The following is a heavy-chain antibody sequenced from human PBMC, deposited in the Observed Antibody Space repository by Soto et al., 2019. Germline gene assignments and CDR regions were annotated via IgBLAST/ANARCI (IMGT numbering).Heavy chain of an antibody. D-gene: IGHD2-15*01. CDR3: ARGSWQDYYYGMDV. J-gene: IGHJ6*02. V-gene: IGHV4-31*03. CDR1: GGSISSSSYY. Sequence: PSETLSLTCTVSGGSISSSSYYWGWIRQHPGKGLEWIGYIYYSGSTYYNPSLKSRVTISVDTSKNQFSLKLSSVTAADTAVYYCARGSWQDYYYGMDVWGQGTTVTVSS. CDR2: IYYSGST.